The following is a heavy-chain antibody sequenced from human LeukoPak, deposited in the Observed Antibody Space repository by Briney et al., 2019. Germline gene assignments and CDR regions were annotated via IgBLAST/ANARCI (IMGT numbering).Heavy chain of an antibody. Sequence: PGGSLRLSCAASGFTFSDSYMTWIRQAPGKGLEWVSYISSSNSYTNYADSVKGRFTISRDNAKNTLYLQMNSLRGEDTAVYYCARDHYGSIDYWGQGTLVTVSS. CDR3: ARDHYGSIDY. D-gene: IGHD4-17*01. J-gene: IGHJ4*02. CDR1: GFTFSDSY. V-gene: IGHV3-11*06. CDR2: ISSSNSYT.